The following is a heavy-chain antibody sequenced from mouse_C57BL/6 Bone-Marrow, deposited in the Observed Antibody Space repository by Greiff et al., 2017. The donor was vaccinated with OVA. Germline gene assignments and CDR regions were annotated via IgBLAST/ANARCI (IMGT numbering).Heavy chain of an antibody. D-gene: IGHD2-14*01. J-gene: IGHJ3*01. Sequence: QVQLQQSGPELVKPGASVKISCKASGYAFSSSWMNWVKQRPGKGLEWIGRIYPGDGDTNYNGKFKGKATLTADKSSSTAYMQLSSLTSEDSAVYFCARVRRFAYWGQGTLVTVSA. CDR3: ARVRRFAY. CDR2: IYPGDGDT. CDR1: GYAFSSSW. V-gene: IGHV1-82*01.